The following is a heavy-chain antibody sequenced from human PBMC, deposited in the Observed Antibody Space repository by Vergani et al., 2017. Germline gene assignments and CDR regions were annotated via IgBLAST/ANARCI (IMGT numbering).Heavy chain of an antibody. CDR1: GYTFTSYG. CDR2: INPSGVST. Sequence: QVQLVQSGAEVKKPGASVKVSCKASGYTFTSYGISWVRQAPGQGLEWMGIINPSGVSTSYAQKFQGRVTMTRDTSTSTVYMELSSLRSEDTAVYYCARAPPVGATTYYFDYWGQGTLVTVSS. D-gene: IGHD1-26*01. CDR3: ARAPPVGATTYYFDY. J-gene: IGHJ4*02. V-gene: IGHV1-46*01.